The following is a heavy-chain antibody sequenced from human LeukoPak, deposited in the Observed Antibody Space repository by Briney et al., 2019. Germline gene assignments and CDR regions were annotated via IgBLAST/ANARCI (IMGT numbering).Heavy chain of an antibody. CDR3: AREVRGVIGPADY. CDR1: GFTFSSYC. CDR2: IKQDGSEK. J-gene: IGHJ4*02. D-gene: IGHD3-10*01. V-gene: IGHV3-7*01. Sequence: PGGSLRLSCAASGFTFSSYCMSWVRQAPGKGLEWVANIKQDGSEKHYVDSVKGRFTISRDNAKKSLYLQMNSLRVEDTAVYYCAREVRGVIGPADYWGQGTLVTVSS.